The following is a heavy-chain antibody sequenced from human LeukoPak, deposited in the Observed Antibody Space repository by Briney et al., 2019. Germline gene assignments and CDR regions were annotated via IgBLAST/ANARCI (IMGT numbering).Heavy chain of an antibody. CDR2: IYYSGST. D-gene: IGHD6-13*01. J-gene: IGHJ6*03. V-gene: IGHV4-59*01. CDR3: ARRQAAASPGYYYYYMDV. CDR1: GGSISSYY. Sequence: SETLSLTCTVSGGSISSYYWSWIRQPPGKGLEWIGYIYYSGSTNYNPSLKGRVTISVDTSKNQFSLKLSSVTAADTAVYYCARRQAAASPGYYYYYMDVWGKGTTVTVSS.